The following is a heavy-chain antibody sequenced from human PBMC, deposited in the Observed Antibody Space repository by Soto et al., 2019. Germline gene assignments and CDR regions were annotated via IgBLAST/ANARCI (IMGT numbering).Heavy chain of an antibody. CDR3: GRGRSGQIVVFY. D-gene: IGHD1-26*01. CDR2: IGPESGAT. Sequence: ASVKVSCKASGYTFTGHYIHWVRQAPEQGPEWMGEIGPESGATRYAQRFQGRVTMTRDMSITTVYMELNNPSPDDTAVYYCGRGRSGQIVVFYWGQGTPVTVSS. CDR1: GYTFTGHY. V-gene: IGHV1-2*02. J-gene: IGHJ4*02.